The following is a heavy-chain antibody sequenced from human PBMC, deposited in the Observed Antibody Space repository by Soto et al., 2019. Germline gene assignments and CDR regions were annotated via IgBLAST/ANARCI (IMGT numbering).Heavy chain of an antibody. D-gene: IGHD2-15*01. Sequence: EVQLVESGGGLVQPGGPLRLSCAASGFTFSSYSMNWVRQAPGKGLEWVSYISSSSSTIYYADSVKGRFTISRDNAKNSLYLQMNSLRAEDTAVYYCARDSRDIVVVVAATAVDYWGQGTLVTVSS. V-gene: IGHV3-48*01. J-gene: IGHJ4*02. CDR3: ARDSRDIVVVVAATAVDY. CDR1: GFTFSSYS. CDR2: ISSSSSTI.